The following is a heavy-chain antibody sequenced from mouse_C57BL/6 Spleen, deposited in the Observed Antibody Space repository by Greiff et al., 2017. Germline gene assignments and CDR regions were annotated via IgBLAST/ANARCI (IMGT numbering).Heavy chain of an antibody. J-gene: IGHJ3*01. V-gene: IGHV1-74*01. D-gene: IGHD4-1*01. CDR3: AMGGKLTWFAY. CDR1: GYTFTSYW. Sequence: QVQLQQPGAELVKPGASVKVSCKASGYTFTSYWMHWVKQRPGQGLEWIGRIHPSDSDTNYNQQFKGKATLTVDKSSSTAYMQLSSLTSEDSAVYYCAMGGKLTWFAYWGQGTLVTVSA. CDR2: IHPSDSDT.